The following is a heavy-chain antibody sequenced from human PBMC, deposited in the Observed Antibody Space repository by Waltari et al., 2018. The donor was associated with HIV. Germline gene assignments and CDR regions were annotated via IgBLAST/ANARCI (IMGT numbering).Heavy chain of an antibody. J-gene: IGHJ4*02. CDR1: GFTFSRYG. CDR3: AKDLPPRIVGATVGEDY. D-gene: IGHD1-26*01. CDR2: IRFEGSNK. Sequence: QVQLVESGGGVVQPGGSLRLSCAASGFTFSRYGMPLVRQAPGKALGWEVGEVIRFEGSNKYSADYGKGRFTIARDNSKNTVYLQMNSLGAEDTAVYYCAKDLPPRIVGATVGEDYWGQGTLVTVSS. V-gene: IGHV3-30*02.